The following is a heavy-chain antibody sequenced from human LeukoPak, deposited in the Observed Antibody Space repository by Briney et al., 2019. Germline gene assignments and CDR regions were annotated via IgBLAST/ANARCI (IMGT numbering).Heavy chain of an antibody. J-gene: IGHJ4*02. CDR3: ARDRAAGGLLFNDYGPDFDY. Sequence: ASVKVSCKASGYTFTGYYMHWVRQAPGQGLEWMGWINPNSSGTNYAQKFQGRVTMTRDTSISTAYVELSRLRSDDTAVYYCARDRAAGGLLFNDYGPDFDYWGQGTLVTVSS. V-gene: IGHV1-2*02. D-gene: IGHD4-17*01. CDR1: GYTFTGYY. CDR2: INPNSSGT.